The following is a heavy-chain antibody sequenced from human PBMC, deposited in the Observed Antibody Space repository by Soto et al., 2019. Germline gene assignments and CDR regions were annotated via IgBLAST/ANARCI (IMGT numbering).Heavy chain of an antibody. D-gene: IGHD6-13*01. CDR2: IDPSDSYT. CDR3: ARPSSWGFDP. CDR1: GSGFPSSW. J-gene: IGHJ5*02. V-gene: IGHV5-10-1*01. Sequence: GESLKTSCRGPGSGFPSSWITWVRQMPGKGLEWMGRIDPSDSYTNYSPSFQGHVTISADKSISTAYLQWSGLKASDTAMYYCARPSSWGFDPWGQGTLVTVSS.